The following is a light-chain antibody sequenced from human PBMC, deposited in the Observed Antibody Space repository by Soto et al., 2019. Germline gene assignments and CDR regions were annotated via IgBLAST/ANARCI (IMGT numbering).Light chain of an antibody. CDR3: QQYGSPPPFT. V-gene: IGKV3-20*01. J-gene: IGKJ5*01. CDR1: QSVSSSY. Sequence: IVLTQAPGTLSLSPGERAAVSGRTIQSVSSSYLAWYQQKPGQAPRLLIYGASSRTTGIPDRFSGSGSGTDFTLTISRLEPEDFAVYYCQQYGSPPPFTCGQGTRLEIK. CDR2: GAS.